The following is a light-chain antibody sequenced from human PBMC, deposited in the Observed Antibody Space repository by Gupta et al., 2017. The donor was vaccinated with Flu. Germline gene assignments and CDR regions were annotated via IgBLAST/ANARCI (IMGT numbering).Light chain of an antibody. Sequence: PSTLSASVGDRVTITCRASQTVSNWLAFYQQKPGQAPKLLIYRASSLESGVPSRFSGSGSGTEFTLTISSLQPDGFATYYCQQYHGYPYTFGQGTKVEIK. CDR2: RAS. J-gene: IGKJ2*01. V-gene: IGKV1-5*03. CDR1: QTVSNW. CDR3: QQYHGYPYT.